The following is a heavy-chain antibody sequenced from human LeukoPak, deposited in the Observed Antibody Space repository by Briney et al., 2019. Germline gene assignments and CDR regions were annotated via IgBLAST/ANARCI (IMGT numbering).Heavy chain of an antibody. CDR2: ISGSGGST. D-gene: IGHD2-15*01. CDR1: GFTFSSYA. J-gene: IGHJ4*02. CDR3: AKDDWWMGYCSGGSCYPLGY. V-gene: IGHV3-23*01. Sequence: GGSLRLSXAASGFTFSSYAMSWVCQAPGKGVEWVSAISGSGGSTYYADSVKGRFTISRDNSKNTLYLQINSLRAEDTAVYYCAKDDWWMGYCSGGSCYPLGYWGQGTLLTVSS.